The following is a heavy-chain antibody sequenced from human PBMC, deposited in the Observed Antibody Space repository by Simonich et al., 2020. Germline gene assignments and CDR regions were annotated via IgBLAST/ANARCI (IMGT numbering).Heavy chain of an antibody. CDR1: GYSFTRHW. V-gene: IGHV5-51*01. J-gene: IGHJ3*02. Sequence: EVQLVQSGAEVKKPGESLKISCKGSGYSFTRHWIGGGRQMPGKGLEWRGIIYPGDADTRYSPSFQGQVTNSADKSISTAYLQWSSLKASDTAMYYCARQLNDFDIWGQGTMVTVSS. D-gene: IGHD1-1*01. CDR3: ARQLNDFDI. CDR2: IYPGDADT.